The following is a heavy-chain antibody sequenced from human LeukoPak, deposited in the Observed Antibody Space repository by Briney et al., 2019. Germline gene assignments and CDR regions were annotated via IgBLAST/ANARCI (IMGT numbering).Heavy chain of an antibody. CDR1: GGTFSSYA. Sequence: ASVKVSCKASGGTFSSYAISWVRQAPGQGLEWMGGIIPIFGTANYAQKFQGRVTITTDESTSTAYMELSSLRSEDTAVYYSARDRTRDWGSYGIHYFDYWGQGTLVTVSS. D-gene: IGHD1-26*01. CDR3: ARDRTRDWGSYGIHYFDY. V-gene: IGHV1-69*05. J-gene: IGHJ4*02. CDR2: IIPIFGTA.